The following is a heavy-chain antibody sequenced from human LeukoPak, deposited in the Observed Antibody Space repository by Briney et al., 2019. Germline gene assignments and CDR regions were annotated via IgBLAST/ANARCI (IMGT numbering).Heavy chain of an antibody. D-gene: IGHD3-10*01. J-gene: IGHJ4*02. Sequence: GGSLRLSCAASGFTFSSYAMSWVRQAPGEGLEWVSAISGSGGSTYYADSVKGRLTISRDNSKNTLYLQMNSLRAEDTAVYYCAKASNYGSGSYYPRGVDYWGQGTLVTVSS. CDR3: AKASNYGSGSYYPRGVDY. V-gene: IGHV3-23*01. CDR1: GFTFSSYA. CDR2: ISGSGGST.